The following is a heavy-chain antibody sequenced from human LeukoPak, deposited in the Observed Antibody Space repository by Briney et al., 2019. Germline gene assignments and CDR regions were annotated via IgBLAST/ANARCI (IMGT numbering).Heavy chain of an antibody. D-gene: IGHD3-22*01. CDR1: GYTFTSYG. V-gene: IGHV1-18*01. Sequence: ASVKVSCKASGYTFTSYGISWVRQAPGQGLEWMGWISAYNGNTNYAQKLQGGVTMTTDTSTSTAYMELRSLRSDDTAVYYCARGSYYYDSSGYAEYFQHWGQGTLVTVSS. CDR3: ARGSYYYDSSGYAEYFQH. CDR2: ISAYNGNT. J-gene: IGHJ1*01.